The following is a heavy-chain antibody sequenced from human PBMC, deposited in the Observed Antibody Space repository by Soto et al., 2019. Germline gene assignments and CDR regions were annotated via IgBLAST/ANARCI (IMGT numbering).Heavy chain of an antibody. CDR3: ARVLFGRGNWFDP. J-gene: IGHJ5*02. Sequence: SETLSLTCTVSGCSISSYYWSWIRQPPGKGLEWIGYIYYSGYTNYNPSLKSRVTISVDTSKNQFSLKLSSVTAADTAVYYCARVLFGRGNWFDPWGQGTQVTVSS. CDR1: GCSISSYY. CDR2: IYYSGYT. V-gene: IGHV4-59*01. D-gene: IGHD3-3*01.